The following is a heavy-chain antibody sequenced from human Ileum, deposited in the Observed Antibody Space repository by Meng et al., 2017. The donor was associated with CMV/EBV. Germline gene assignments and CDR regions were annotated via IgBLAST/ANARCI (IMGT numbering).Heavy chain of an antibody. V-gene: IGHV3-9*03. J-gene: IGHJ6*02. CDR3: AKDISSSFYYYGMDV. CDR2: ISWHRCSM. Sequence: GGSLRLSCAASGFTFDDYAMHWVRQAPGKGLEWVSGISWHRCSMVYADSVKGRFIISRDNDKNSLYMQMNSLRDEDMALYYCAKDISSSFYYYGMDVWGQGTTVTVSS. CDR1: GFTFDDYA.